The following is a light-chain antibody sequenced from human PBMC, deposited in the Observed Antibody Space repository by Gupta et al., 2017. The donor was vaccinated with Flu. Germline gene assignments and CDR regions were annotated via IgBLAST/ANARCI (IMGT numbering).Light chain of an antibody. CDR2: LVS. J-gene: IGKJ1*01. CDR1: QGLVYSDGNTY. Sequence: DVVMTQSPLSLSVTVGQPASISCRSSQGLVYSDGNTYLHWFQQRPGQTPRRLIHLVSYRDSGVPDRFSGSGSGTDFTLKISRVEAEDVGVYFCMQGAHWPWTFDQGTKVEVK. CDR3: MQGAHWPWT. V-gene: IGKV2-30*01.